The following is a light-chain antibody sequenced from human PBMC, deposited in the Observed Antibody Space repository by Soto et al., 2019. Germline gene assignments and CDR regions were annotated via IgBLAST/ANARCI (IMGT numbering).Light chain of an antibody. CDR3: QQTYSTLPIT. J-gene: IGKJ5*01. CDR2: TAS. V-gene: IGKV1-39*01. Sequence: DIQMNQSPSSLSASVGDRVTITCRASESIARHLNWYQQKPGKAPKLLIYTASSLQDGVPSRFRGGGSGTDFTLTISKLQPEDFATYYSQQTYSTLPITVGLGTRLEMK. CDR1: ESIARH.